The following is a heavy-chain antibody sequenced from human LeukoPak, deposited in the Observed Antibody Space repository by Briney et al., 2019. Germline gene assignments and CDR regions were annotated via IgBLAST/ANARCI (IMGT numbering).Heavy chain of an antibody. CDR2: LSGRGSNT. V-gene: IGHV3-23*01. CDR1: GFNFSNYA. D-gene: IGHD1-26*01. J-gene: IGHJ4*02. Sequence: GGSLRLSCAASGFNFSNYAMSWVRQAPAKGLEWVSALSGRGSNTYYADSVKGRFTISRDNSKNTLHLQMNTLRAEDTAIYYCAKYLRSGSYYDYWGQGTLVTVSS. CDR3: AKYLRSGSYYDY.